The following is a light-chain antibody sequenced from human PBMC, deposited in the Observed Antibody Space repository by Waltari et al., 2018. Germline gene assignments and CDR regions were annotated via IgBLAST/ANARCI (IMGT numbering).Light chain of an antibody. Sequence: QSALTQPRSVSGSPGQSVTISCTGTGSDVGDFNSVSWYQQHPGKPPKLVIFDVTKRPSGVPDRFSGSKSGTSASLTVSGLQAEDEADYYCCSYAGIWVFGGGTKLTVL. J-gene: IGLJ3*02. CDR3: CSYAGIWV. V-gene: IGLV2-11*01. CDR2: DVT. CDR1: GSDVGDFNS.